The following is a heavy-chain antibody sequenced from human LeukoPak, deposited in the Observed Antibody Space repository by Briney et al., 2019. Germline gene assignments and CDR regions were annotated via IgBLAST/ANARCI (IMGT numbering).Heavy chain of an antibody. CDR2: ITSSSNYI. Sequence: GGSLRLSCAASGFTFSSYNMTSVRQAPGKGLEWVASITSSSNYIYYADSVRGRFTISRDNSKNSLYLQTNSLRADDTAVYYCVRDNLGSYGNIWGQGTLVTVSS. CDR1: GFTFSSYN. CDR3: VRDNLGSYGNI. V-gene: IGHV3-21*01. D-gene: IGHD1-26*01. J-gene: IGHJ4*02.